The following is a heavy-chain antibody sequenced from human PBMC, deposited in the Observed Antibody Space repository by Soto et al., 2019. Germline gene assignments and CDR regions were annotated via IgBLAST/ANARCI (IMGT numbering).Heavy chain of an antibody. CDR3: AKEPVGPDWYFDL. CDR2: ISGSAIST. V-gene: IGHV3-23*01. CDR1: GFTFRSYA. Sequence: DVQLLESGGGLVQPGGSLRLSCAASGFTFRSYAMSWVRQAPGKGLEWVSGISGSAISTHYADSVKGRFTVSRDNSKNTLYLQMNSLRAEDRAVYNCAKEPVGPDWYFDLWGRGTLVTVSS. J-gene: IGHJ2*01.